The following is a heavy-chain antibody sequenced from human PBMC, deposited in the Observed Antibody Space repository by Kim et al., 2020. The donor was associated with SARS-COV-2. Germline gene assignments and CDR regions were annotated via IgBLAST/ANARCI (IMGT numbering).Heavy chain of an antibody. Sequence: SETLSLTCTVPSGSITGYYWSWIRQPPGKGLEWIGYVHYSGSTNYNPSLRSRVTISMDTSRSQYSLRMTSVTAADAAIYYCARLSGNILTGYSYLYYSMDVWGRGTTVTVSS. CDR3: ARLSGNILTGYSYLYYSMDV. CDR2: VHYSGST. CDR1: SGSITGYY. D-gene: IGHD3-9*01. V-gene: IGHV4-59*08. J-gene: IGHJ6*03.